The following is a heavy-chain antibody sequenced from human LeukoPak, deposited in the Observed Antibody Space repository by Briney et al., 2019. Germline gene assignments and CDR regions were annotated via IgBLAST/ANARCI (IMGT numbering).Heavy chain of an antibody. D-gene: IGHD3-10*01. CDR2: ISYDGSNK. CDR3: AKSLGLPSGTNHSGDY. V-gene: IGHV3-30*18. CDR1: GFTFSSYG. J-gene: IGHJ4*02. Sequence: PGESLKISCAASGFTFSSYGMHWVRQAPGKGLGWVAVISYDGSNKYYADSVKGRFTISRDNSKNTLYLQMNSLRAEDTAVYYCAKSLGLPSGTNHSGDYWGQGTLVTVSS.